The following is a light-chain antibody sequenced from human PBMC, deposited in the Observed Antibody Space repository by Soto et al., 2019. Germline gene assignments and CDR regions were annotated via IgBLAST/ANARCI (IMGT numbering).Light chain of an antibody. CDR2: STN. J-gene: IGLJ2*01. Sequence: QAVVTQEPSFSVSPGGTVTLTCGLTSGSVSTTYYPSWYPQTPGQAPRTLIYSTNIRSSGVPDRFSGSILGNKAALTITGAQADDESDYHCMLYMGGGLVVFGGGTQLTVL. V-gene: IGLV8-61*01. CDR3: MLYMGGGLVV. CDR1: SGSVSTTYY.